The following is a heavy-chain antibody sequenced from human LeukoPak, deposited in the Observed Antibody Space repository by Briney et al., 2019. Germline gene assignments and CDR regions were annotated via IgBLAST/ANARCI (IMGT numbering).Heavy chain of an antibody. J-gene: IGHJ6*02. D-gene: IGHD3-22*01. V-gene: IGHV4-34*01. CDR2: INHSGST. CDR3: ARAAYYYDSSGYYPPYYYGMDV. Sequence: SETLSLTCAVYGGSFSGYYWSWIRQPPGKGLEWIGEINHSGSTNYNPSLKSRVTISVDTSKNQFSLKLSSVTAADTAVCYCARAAYYYDSSGYYPPYYYGMDVWGQGTTVTVSS. CDR1: GGSFSGYY.